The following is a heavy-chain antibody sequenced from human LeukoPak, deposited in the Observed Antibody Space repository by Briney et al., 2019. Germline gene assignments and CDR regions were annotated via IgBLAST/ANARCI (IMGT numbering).Heavy chain of an antibody. Sequence: NPSETLSLTCTVSGGSISSYDWSWIRQPPGEGLDWLGYIHYSGSTNYNPSLKSRVTMSVDTSKNQFSLKLTSVTAADTAVYYCARDTKVGSGSFDNWGQGTLVTVSS. D-gene: IGHD3-10*01. CDR3: ARDTKVGSGSFDN. CDR1: GGSISSYD. V-gene: IGHV4-59*01. CDR2: IHYSGST. J-gene: IGHJ4*02.